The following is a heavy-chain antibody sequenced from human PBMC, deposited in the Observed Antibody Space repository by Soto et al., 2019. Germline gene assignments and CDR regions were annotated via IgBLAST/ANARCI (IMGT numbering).Heavy chain of an antibody. J-gene: IGHJ6*02. Sequence: AAVQFSCKASGYSFTDYHIHWVRQAPGQGLEWLGRINPKSGGTSTAQKFQGWVTMTTDTSISTASMELTRLTSDDTAIYYCARGDSTDCSNGVCSFFYNHDMDVWGQGTTVTV. V-gene: IGHV1-2*04. D-gene: IGHD2-8*01. CDR3: ARGDSTDCSNGVCSFFYNHDMDV. CDR1: GYSFTDYH. CDR2: INPKSGGT.